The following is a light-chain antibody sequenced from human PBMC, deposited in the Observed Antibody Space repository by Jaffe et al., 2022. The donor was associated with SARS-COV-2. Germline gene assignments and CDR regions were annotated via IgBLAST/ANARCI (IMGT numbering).Light chain of an antibody. V-gene: IGLV2-14*01. CDR3: SSYITSSTPVV. Sequence: QSALTQPASVSGSPGQSITISCTGTSSDVGGYNSVSWYQQHPGKAPKLMIYEVSNRPSGVPDRFSGSKSGSTASLTISGLQAEDEADYYCSSYITSSTPVVFGGGTKLTVL. CDR1: SSDVGGYNS. CDR2: EVS. J-gene: IGLJ2*01.